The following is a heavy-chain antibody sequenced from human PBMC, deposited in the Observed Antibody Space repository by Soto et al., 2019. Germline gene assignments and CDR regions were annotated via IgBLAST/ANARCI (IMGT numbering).Heavy chain of an antibody. V-gene: IGHV1-69*01. J-gene: IGHJ4*02. Sequence: QVQLVQSGAEVRKPGSSVKVSCNASGGTFSRHAISWVRQAPGQGLAWLGGIIPIFGTANHAQKFQGRVTIIADESTGTVYMELSSWRSEDTAMYYGARGWGYDSNDYYYAYWGQGTLVIVSS. CDR3: ARGWGYDSNDYYYAY. CDR2: IIPIFGTA. CDR1: GGTFSRHA. D-gene: IGHD3-22*01.